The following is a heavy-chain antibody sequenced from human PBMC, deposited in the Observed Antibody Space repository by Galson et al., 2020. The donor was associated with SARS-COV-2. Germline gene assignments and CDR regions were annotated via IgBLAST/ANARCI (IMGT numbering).Heavy chain of an antibody. D-gene: IGHD2-21*01. V-gene: IGHV3-30-3*01. J-gene: IGHJ6*02. CDR3: ARDWGGTSFGYGMDV. CDR1: GFTLSAYS. Sequence: TGGSLRLSCAASGFTLSAYSMHWVRQAPGKGLEWVAAIAYDGSNKHFADSVKGRFTISRDNSKNTLYLQMNSLKPEDTAIYYCARDWGGTSFGYGMDVWGQGTTVTVSS. CDR2: IAYDGSNK.